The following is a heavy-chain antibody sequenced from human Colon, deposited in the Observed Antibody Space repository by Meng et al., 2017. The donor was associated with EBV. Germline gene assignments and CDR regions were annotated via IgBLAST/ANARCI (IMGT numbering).Heavy chain of an antibody. CDR2: IYYSGST. V-gene: IGHV4-59*08. J-gene: IGHJ5*02. CDR3: ARHFINCFDP. CDR1: GGSIGSCD. Sequence: ASDTGCVRALEALSPTCNGPGGSIGSCDRRWIRHPPAKRLAWIGYIYYSGSTNYSPSLKSRVSISLDTSKIQFSLKLSSVTAADTAVYYCARHFINCFDPWGQGTLVTVSS.